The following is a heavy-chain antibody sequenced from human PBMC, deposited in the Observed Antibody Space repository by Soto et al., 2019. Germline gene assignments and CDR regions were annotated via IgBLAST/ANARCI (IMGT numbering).Heavy chain of an antibody. V-gene: IGHV3-33*01. D-gene: IGHD5-12*01. Sequence: QVQLVESGGGVVQPGRSLRLSRAASGFTFRNYGMHWVRQAPAKGLEWVALVWYDGGNKNYVDSVKGRFTISRDNSKNTLYLQMNSLRDEDTAVYYCVRAAGYSGNDYVYYYGMDVWGQGTTVTVSS. CDR1: GFTFRNYG. CDR3: VRAAGYSGNDYVYYYGMDV. J-gene: IGHJ6*02. CDR2: VWYDGGNK.